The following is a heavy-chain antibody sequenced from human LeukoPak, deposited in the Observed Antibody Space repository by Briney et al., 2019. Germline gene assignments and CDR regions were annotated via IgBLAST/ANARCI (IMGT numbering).Heavy chain of an antibody. Sequence: PSETLSLTRTVSGGSISSYYWSWIRQPPGKGLEWIGYIYYSGSTNYNPSLKSRVTISLDTSKNQFSLKLSSVTAADTAVYYCAREPRGGYFYYYDYWGQGTLVTVSS. J-gene: IGHJ4*02. D-gene: IGHD5-12*01. CDR1: GGSISSYY. CDR2: IYYSGST. CDR3: AREPRGGYFYYYDY. V-gene: IGHV4-59*01.